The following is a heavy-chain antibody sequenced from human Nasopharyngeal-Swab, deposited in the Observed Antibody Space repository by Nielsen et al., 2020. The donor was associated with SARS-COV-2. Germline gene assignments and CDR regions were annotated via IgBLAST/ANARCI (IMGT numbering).Heavy chain of an antibody. CDR2: FSYDGVTT. CDR3: ARGDGHYEVDS. D-gene: IGHD4-17*01. V-gene: IGHV3-64*01. CDR1: GFTFNYYT. J-gene: IGHJ4*02. Sequence: GESLKISCAASGFTFNYYTMHWVRQAPGKGLEFAAGFSYDGVTTYYANSVRARFIVSRDNSKNMLYLQMGSLTTEDRGAYFCARGDGHYEVDSWGQGTLVSVSA.